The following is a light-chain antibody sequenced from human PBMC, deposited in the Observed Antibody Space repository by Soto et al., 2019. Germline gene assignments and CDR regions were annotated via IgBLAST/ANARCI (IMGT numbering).Light chain of an antibody. CDR3: QQRRNWPLT. CDR2: DVS. CDR1: QSVNSY. Sequence: EIVLTQSPATLSLSPGERATLSCRASQSVNSYLAWYQQKPGQAPRLLIYDVSNRATGIPARFSGSGSGTDFTLTISSLEPEDFAVYYCQQRRNWPLTFGGGTKVEIK. V-gene: IGKV3-11*01. J-gene: IGKJ4*01.